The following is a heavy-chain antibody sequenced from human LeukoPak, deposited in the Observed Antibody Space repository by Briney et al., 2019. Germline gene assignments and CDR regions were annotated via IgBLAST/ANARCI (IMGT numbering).Heavy chain of an antibody. V-gene: IGHV3-30*18. CDR2: ISYDGSNK. CDR3: ANLRIDY. CDR1: GFTFSSYG. Sequence: GGSLRLSCAASGFTFSSYGMHWVRQAPGKGLEWVAVISYDGSNKYYADSVKGRFTISRDNSKNTLYLRMNSLRAEDTAVFYCANLRIDYWGQGTLVTVSS. J-gene: IGHJ4*02.